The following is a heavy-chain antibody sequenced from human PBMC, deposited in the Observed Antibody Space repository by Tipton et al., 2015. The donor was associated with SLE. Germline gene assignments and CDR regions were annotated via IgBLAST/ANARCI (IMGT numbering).Heavy chain of an antibody. CDR2: IYYSGST. V-gene: IGHV4-39*07. D-gene: IGHD6-19*01. CDR1: GGPISSYY. CDR3: ASHLGAVLAN. J-gene: IGHJ4*02. Sequence: TLSLTCTVSGGPISSYYWGWIRQPPGKGLEWIGSIYYSGSTYYNPSLKSRVTISVDTSKNQFSLKLSSVTAADTAVYYCASHLGAVLANWGQGTLVTVSS.